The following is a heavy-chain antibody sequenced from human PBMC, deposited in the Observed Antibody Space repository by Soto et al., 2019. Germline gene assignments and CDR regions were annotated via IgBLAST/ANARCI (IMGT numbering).Heavy chain of an antibody. CDR3: ARESGSELSVPGAVFDY. Sequence: ASVKVSCKASGYTFSSCRINWVRQAPGQGLEWMGWVNTYNGDTNFAQKVQGRVTMTTDTSTTTASMELRSLTYDDTAVYYCARESGSELSVPGAVFDYWGQGTQVTVYS. J-gene: IGHJ4*02. D-gene: IGHD1-26*01. CDR1: GYTFSSCR. V-gene: IGHV1-18*01. CDR2: VNTYNGDT.